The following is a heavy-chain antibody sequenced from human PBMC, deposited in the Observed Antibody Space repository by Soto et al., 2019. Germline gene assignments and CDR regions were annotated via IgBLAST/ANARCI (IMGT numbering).Heavy chain of an antibody. Sequence: TGGSLRLSCAASGFFFSSYAMSWVRQAPGKGLEWVSGIGGSGGYTSYADSVKGRFTISRDNSKSTLYLQMNSLRAEDTAVYYCAKDAAMVSSTFNYFDYWGQGALVTVSS. CDR1: GFFFSSYA. J-gene: IGHJ4*02. CDR2: IGGSGGYT. CDR3: AKDAAMVSSTFNYFDY. V-gene: IGHV3-23*01. D-gene: IGHD6-13*01.